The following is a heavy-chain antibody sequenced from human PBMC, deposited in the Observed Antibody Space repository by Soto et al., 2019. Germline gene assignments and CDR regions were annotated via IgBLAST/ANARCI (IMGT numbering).Heavy chain of an antibody. CDR1: GGSFSGYY. J-gene: IGHJ6*02. CDR2: INHSGST. Sequence: SETLSLTCAVYGGSFSGYYWSWIRQPPGKGLEWIGEINHSGSTNYNPSLKSRVTISVDTSKNQFSLKLSSVTAADTAVYYCARVSAAASYYYGMDVWGQGTTVTVSS. V-gene: IGHV4-34*01. D-gene: IGHD6-13*01. CDR3: ARVSAAASYYYGMDV.